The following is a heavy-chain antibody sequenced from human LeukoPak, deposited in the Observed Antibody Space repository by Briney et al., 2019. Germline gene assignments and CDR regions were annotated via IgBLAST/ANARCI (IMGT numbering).Heavy chain of an antibody. CDR1: GFTFSSYG. CDR2: IWYDGSNK. Sequence: GGSLRLSCAASGFTFSSYGMHWVRQAPGKGLEWVAVIWYDGSNKYYADSVKGRFIISRDNSKNTLYLQMNSLRDEDTAVYYCGRGGPFLVVVAAEEIGLNYWGQGTLVTVSS. CDR3: GRGGPFLVVVAAEEIGLNY. D-gene: IGHD2-15*01. V-gene: IGHV3-33*01. J-gene: IGHJ4*02.